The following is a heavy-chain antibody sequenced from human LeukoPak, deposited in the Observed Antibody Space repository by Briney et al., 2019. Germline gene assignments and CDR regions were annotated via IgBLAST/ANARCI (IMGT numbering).Heavy chain of an antibody. CDR3: ATSNFTIFGENWFDP. CDR2: IIPIFGTA. J-gene: IGHJ5*02. D-gene: IGHD3-3*01. Sequence: SVKVSCKASGGTFSSYAISWVRQAPGQGLEWMGGIIPIFGTANYAQKFQGRVTITTDESTSTAYMELSSLRSEDTAVYYCATSNFTIFGENWFDPWGQGTLVTVSS. CDR1: GGTFSSYA. V-gene: IGHV1-69*05.